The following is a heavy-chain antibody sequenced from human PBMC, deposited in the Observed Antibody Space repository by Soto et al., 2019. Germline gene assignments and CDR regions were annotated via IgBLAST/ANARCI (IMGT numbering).Heavy chain of an antibody. D-gene: IGHD6-19*01. CDR1: GYTFTGYY. J-gene: IGHJ4*02. V-gene: IGHV1-2*02. CDR3: ARVRTPSLECLVDYYFDF. Sequence: ASVKVSCKASGYTFTGYYMHWVRQAPGQGLEWMGWINPNSGGTNYAQKFQGRVTMTRDTSIRTAYMELSRLRSYDTAVYYCARVRTPSLECLVDYYFDFCGQRILVTVYS. CDR2: INPNSGGT.